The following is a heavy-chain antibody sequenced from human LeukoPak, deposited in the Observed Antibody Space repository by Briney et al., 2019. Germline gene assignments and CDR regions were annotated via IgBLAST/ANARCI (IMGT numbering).Heavy chain of an antibody. D-gene: IGHD6-13*01. CDR2: INTNTGNP. CDR3: ARVKLDSSSWYGYYYYGMDV. Sequence: ASVKVSCKASGYTFTSYAMNWVRQAPGQGLEWMGWINTNTGNPTYAQGFTGRFVFSLDTSVSTAYLQISSLKAEDTAVYYCARVKLDSSSWYGYYYYGMDVWGQGTTVTVSS. CDR1: GYTFTSYA. V-gene: IGHV7-4-1*02. J-gene: IGHJ6*02.